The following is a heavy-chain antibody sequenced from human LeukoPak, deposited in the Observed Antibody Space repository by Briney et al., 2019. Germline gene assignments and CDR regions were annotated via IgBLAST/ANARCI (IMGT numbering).Heavy chain of an antibody. CDR2: ISYDGSNK. CDR1: GFTVSSNY. D-gene: IGHD1-14*01. Sequence: GGSLRLSCAASGFTVSSNYMSWVRQAPGKGLEWVAVISYDGSNKYYADSVKGRFTISRDNSKNTLYLQMNSLRAEDAAVYYCAKDHRGQHGTDYWGQGTLVTVSS. CDR3: AKDHRGQHGTDY. J-gene: IGHJ4*02. V-gene: IGHV3-30*18.